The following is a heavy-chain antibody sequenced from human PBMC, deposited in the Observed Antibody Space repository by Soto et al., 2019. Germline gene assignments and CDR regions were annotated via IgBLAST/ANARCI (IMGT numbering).Heavy chain of an antibody. D-gene: IGHD6-25*01. J-gene: IGHJ6*02. CDR1: GGSFIDYH. CDR2: VKDRGRT. Sequence: SETLSLTCAVHGGSFIDYHWTWVREPPGKGLEWIGEVKDRGRTKYTPSLKSRVSISLDTSKKQLALRLSAVTAADAAVYYCARAGGSYDYSMDVWGQGTTVTVSS. V-gene: IGHV4-34*01. CDR3: ARAGGSYDYSMDV.